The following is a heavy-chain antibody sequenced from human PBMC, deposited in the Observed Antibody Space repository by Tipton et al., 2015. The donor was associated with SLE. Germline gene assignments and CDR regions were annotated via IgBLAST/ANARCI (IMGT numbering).Heavy chain of an antibody. CDR1: GGVVSSYY. J-gene: IGHJ3*02. CDR2: IYLSGNS. Sequence: TLSLTCNVSGGVVSSYYWSWIRQTPGKGLEWMGYIYLSGNSNPNPSLKSRVSMSVDTSTNCLSLKLKSVTAADTVVYYCARERVVIGDSSRGGFDIWGQGTMVTVSS. D-gene: IGHD2-15*01. V-gene: IGHV4-59*02. CDR3: ARERVVIGDSSRGGFDI.